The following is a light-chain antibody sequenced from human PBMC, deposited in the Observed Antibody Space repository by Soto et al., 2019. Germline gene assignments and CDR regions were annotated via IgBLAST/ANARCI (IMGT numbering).Light chain of an antibody. V-gene: IGKV3-20*01. CDR3: QQYGSSPLVT. Sequence: EIVLTQSPGTLSLSPGERATLSCRASQSVSSSYLACYQQKPGQAPRLLIYGASSRATGIQDRFSGSGSGTDFTLTISRLEPEDFAVYYCQQYGSSPLVTFGQGTRLEIK. J-gene: IGKJ5*01. CDR2: GAS. CDR1: QSVSSSY.